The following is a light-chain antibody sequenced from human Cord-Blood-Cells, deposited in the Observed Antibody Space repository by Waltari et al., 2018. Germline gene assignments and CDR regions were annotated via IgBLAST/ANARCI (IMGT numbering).Light chain of an antibody. CDR2: LGS. Sequence: DIVMTQSPLSLPVTPGEPASISCSTSQSLLHSNGYNYLDWYLQKPGLSPQLLIYLGSNRASGVPDRFSGSGSGTDFTLKISRVEAEDVGVYYCMQALQTPPTFGQGTKLEIK. CDR1: QSLLHSNGYNY. CDR3: MQALQTPPT. V-gene: IGKV2-28*01. J-gene: IGKJ2*01.